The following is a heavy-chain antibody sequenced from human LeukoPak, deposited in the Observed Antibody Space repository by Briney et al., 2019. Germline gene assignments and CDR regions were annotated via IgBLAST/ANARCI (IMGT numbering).Heavy chain of an antibody. CDR2: VNPNSGGT. Sequence: ASVKISCKASGYTFSDYYMHWVRRAPGQGLEWMGWVNPNSGGTNYAQKFQGRFTMTRDTSINTAYMEVSGLRSDDTAVYYCSRGAPTIAMTGTGLDYWGQGTLVAVSS. D-gene: IGHD6-19*01. J-gene: IGHJ4*02. CDR3: SRGAPTIAMTGTGLDY. V-gene: IGHV1-2*02. CDR1: GYTFSDYY.